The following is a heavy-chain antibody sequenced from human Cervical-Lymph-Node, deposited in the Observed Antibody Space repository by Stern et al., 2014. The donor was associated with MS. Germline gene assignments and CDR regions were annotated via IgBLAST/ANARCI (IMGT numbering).Heavy chain of an antibody. CDR2: ISADGSNN. V-gene: IGHV3-30*18. Sequence: QMQLVQSGGGVVQPGTSLRLSCAASRFTFDNYGMHWVRQAPGKGLEWVALISADGSNNHYADSVKGRFAISRDNSNNTLLLQMNSLRAEDTAVYYCAKHRGEDWNYAFWFDPWGQGTLVTVSS. CDR1: RFTFDNYG. D-gene: IGHD1-7*01. CDR3: AKHRGEDWNYAFWFDP. J-gene: IGHJ5*02.